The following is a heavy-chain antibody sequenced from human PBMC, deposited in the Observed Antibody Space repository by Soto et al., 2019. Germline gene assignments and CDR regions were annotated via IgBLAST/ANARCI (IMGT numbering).Heavy chain of an antibody. V-gene: IGHV1-18*04. CDR3: SRDRYAVYYDY. D-gene: IGHD3-16*02. Sequence: ASVKVSCKASGYTFTSYGISWVRQAPGQGLEWMGWISAYNGNTNYAQQLQGRVTMTTDTTTSAADMGPGCPRSDDTAVYYCSRDRYAVYYDYWGQGTLVTVSS. CDR2: ISAYNGNT. J-gene: IGHJ4*02. CDR1: GYTFTSYG.